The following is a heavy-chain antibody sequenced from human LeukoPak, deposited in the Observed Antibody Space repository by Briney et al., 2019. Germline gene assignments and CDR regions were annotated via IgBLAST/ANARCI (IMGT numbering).Heavy chain of an antibody. J-gene: IGHJ4*02. V-gene: IGHV1-2*06. CDR3: ARDRGYIVGATLREIDY. D-gene: IGHD1-26*01. CDR2: INPNSGGT. CDR1: GYTFTGYH. Sequence: ASVKVPCKASGYTFTGYHMHWVRQAPGQGLEWMGRINPNSGGTNYAQKFQGRVTMTRDTSISTAYMELSRLRSDDTAVYYCARDRGYIVGATLREIDYWGQGTLVTVSS.